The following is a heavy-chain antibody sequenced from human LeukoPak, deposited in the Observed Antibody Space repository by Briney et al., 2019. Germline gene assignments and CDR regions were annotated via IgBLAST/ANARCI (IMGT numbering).Heavy chain of an antibody. CDR3: ASGQRLFDS. CDR2: IYYSGTT. Sequence: SETLSLTCTVSGGSISGYYWSWIRQPPGKGLEWIGYIYYSGTTNYNPSLKSRVTISADTSKKQLSLKLSSVTAADTAVYYCASGQRLFDSWGQGTLVTVSS. CDR1: GGSISGYY. J-gene: IGHJ4*02. V-gene: IGHV4-59*01.